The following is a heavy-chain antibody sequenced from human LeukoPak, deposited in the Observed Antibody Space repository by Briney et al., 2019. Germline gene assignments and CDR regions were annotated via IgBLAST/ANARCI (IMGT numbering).Heavy chain of an antibody. V-gene: IGHV4-39*01. D-gene: IGHD3-22*01. CDR1: GGSISSSSYY. Sequence: SETLSLTCTVSGGSISSSSYYWGWIRQPPGKGLEWIGSIYYSGSTYYNPSLKSRVTISVDTSKNQFSLKLSSVTAADTAVYYCARLSGITMIVVFISDALDIWGQGTMVTVSS. J-gene: IGHJ3*02. CDR3: ARLSGITMIVVFISDALDI. CDR2: IYYSGST.